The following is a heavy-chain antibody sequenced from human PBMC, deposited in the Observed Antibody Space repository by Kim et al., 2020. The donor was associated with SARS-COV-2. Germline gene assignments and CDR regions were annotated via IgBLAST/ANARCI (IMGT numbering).Heavy chain of an antibody. V-gene: IGHV3-15*01. CDR2: IKSKTDGGTT. J-gene: IGHJ4*02. CDR1: GFTFSNAW. CDR3: TTSVRYFDWYLDY. Sequence: GGSLRLSCAASGFTFSNAWMSWVRQAPGKGLEWVGRIKSKTDGGTTDYAAPVKGRFTISRDDSKNTLYLQMNSLKTEDTAVYYCTTSVRYFDWYLDYWGQGTLVTVSS. D-gene: IGHD3-9*01.